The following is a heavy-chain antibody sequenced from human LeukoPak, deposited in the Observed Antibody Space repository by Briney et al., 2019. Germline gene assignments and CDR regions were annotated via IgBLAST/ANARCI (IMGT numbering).Heavy chain of an antibody. J-gene: IGHJ4*02. V-gene: IGHV3-53*01. D-gene: IGHD6-19*01. CDR1: GFTVSSNY. CDR3: ARGRSGWYDFDY. Sequence: GGSLRLSCAASGFTVSSNYMSWVRQAPGKGLEWVSVIYSGGSTYYADSVKGRFTISRDNSKNTLYFQMNSLRAEDTAVYYCARGRSGWYDFDYWGQGTLVTVSS. CDR2: IYSGGST.